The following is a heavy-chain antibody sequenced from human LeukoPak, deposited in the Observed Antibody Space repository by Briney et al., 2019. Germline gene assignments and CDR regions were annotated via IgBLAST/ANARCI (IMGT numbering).Heavy chain of an antibody. V-gene: IGHV3-33*01. Sequence: GGSLRLSCAASGFTFSSHGMHWVRQAPGKGLEWVAVIWYDGSEKYYAESVKGRFTISRDNSKNMLYLQIYSLRTEDTALYYCARYGNLKVLDVWGQGTMVAVPS. CDR3: ARYGNLKVLDV. CDR1: GFTFSSHG. J-gene: IGHJ3*01. CDR2: IWYDGSEK. D-gene: IGHD1-14*01.